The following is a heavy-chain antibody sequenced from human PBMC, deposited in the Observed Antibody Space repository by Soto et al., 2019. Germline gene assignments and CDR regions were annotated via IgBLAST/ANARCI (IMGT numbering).Heavy chain of an antibody. Sequence: EVQLLESGGGLVQPGGSLRLSCAASGFTFSSYAMSWVRQAPGKGLEWVSAISGSGGSTYYADSVKGRFTISRDNSKNMLYLQMNSLRAEDTAVYYCAKVGYISSSFGMDVWGQGTTVTVSS. CDR2: ISGSGGST. CDR3: AKVGYISSSFGMDV. D-gene: IGHD6-13*01. V-gene: IGHV3-23*01. J-gene: IGHJ6*02. CDR1: GFTFSSYA.